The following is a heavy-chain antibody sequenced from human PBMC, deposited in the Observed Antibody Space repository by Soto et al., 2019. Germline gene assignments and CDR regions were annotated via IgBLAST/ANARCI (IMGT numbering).Heavy chain of an antibody. CDR1: GGSINSYY. V-gene: IGHV4-59*01. J-gene: IGHJ3*02. Sequence: QVQLQESGPGLVKPSETLSLTCTVSGGSINSYYWSWIRQPPGKGLEYIGKIYYSGTTNYNPSLKSRVTISKDTSKNQFSLKLSSVTAADTAVYYCARHGYIYGYDAFDIWGQGTMVTVSS. CDR3: ARHGYIYGYDAFDI. D-gene: IGHD5-18*01. CDR2: IYYSGTT.